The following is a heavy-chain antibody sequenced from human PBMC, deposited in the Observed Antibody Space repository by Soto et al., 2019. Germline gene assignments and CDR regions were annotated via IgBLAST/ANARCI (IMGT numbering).Heavy chain of an antibody. V-gene: IGHV3-66*01. CDR1: GFTVSSNY. D-gene: IGHD3-16*02. CDR3: ARAGLWGSYRGTPDY. J-gene: IGHJ4*02. CDR2: IYSGGST. Sequence: GGSLRLSCAASGFTVSSNYMSWVRQAPGKGLEWVSVIYSGGSTYYADSVKGRFTISRDNSKNTLYLQMNSLRAEDTAVYYCARAGLWGSYRGTPDYWGQGTLVTVSS.